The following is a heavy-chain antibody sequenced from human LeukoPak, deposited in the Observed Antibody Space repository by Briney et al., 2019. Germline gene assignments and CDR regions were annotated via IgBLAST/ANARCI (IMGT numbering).Heavy chain of an antibody. CDR3: ARDEGHCSSTSCYGSFGY. CDR2: IRQDGSEK. Sequence: PGGALRLSCAAPGFTLSNYWRGSVPRAGGKGLEGDANIRQDGSEKYYVDSVKGRFTISRDNAKNSLYLQMNSLRAEDTAVYYCARDEGHCSSTSCYGSFGYWGQGTLVTVSS. J-gene: IGHJ4*02. V-gene: IGHV3-7*01. CDR1: GFTLSNYW. D-gene: IGHD2-2*01.